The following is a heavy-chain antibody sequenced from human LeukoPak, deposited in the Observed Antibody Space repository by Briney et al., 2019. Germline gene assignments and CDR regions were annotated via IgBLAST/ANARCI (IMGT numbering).Heavy chain of an antibody. CDR2: INHSGST. D-gene: IGHD6-19*01. CDR3: AREVGPWLARRYFDY. Sequence: PSETLTLTCAVYGGSFSGYYWSWIRQPPGKGLEWIGEINHSGSTNYNPSLKSRVTISVDTYKNQFSLKLSSVAAADTAVYYCAREVGPWLARRYFDYWGQGTLVTVSS. V-gene: IGHV4-34*01. CDR1: GGSFSGYY. J-gene: IGHJ4*02.